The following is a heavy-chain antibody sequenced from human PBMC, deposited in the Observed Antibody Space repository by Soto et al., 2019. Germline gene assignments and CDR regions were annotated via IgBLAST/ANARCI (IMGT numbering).Heavy chain of an antibody. CDR3: ARANSGDDDEFDY. CDR1: GYTFTGYY. Sequence: QVQLVQSGAEVKKPGGSVKVSCKASGYTFTGYYIHWVRQAPGQGLEWMGWINPNSGGTDYPQKFQGRVTMTRDSSITTAYMELSSLRSDDTAVYYCARANSGDDDEFDYWGQGTPVTVSS. D-gene: IGHD5-12*01. V-gene: IGHV1-2*02. J-gene: IGHJ4*02. CDR2: INPNSGGT.